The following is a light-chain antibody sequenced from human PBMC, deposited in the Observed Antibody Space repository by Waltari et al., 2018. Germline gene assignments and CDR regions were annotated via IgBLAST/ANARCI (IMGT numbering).Light chain of an antibody. CDR1: SSDAGGFNF. CDR3: SSYTASPPHVV. Sequence: QSALTQPASVSGSPGQSLSISCTGISSDAGGFNFVSWYQQHPGKAPKLMIYDVFNRPSGVSTRFSGSKSDNAASLAISGLQAEDEAVYYCSSYTASPPHVVFGGGTKVTVL. V-gene: IGLV2-14*03. CDR2: DVF. J-gene: IGLJ2*01.